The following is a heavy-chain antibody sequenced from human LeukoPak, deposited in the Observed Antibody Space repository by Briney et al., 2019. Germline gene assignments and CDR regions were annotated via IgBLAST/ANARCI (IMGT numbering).Heavy chain of an antibody. D-gene: IGHD3-16*01. V-gene: IGHV3-64*01. CDR3: AREGSYGESDY. J-gene: IGHJ4*02. CDR1: GFTFSAYG. Sequence: GGSLRLSCVASGFTFSAYGMHWVRQSPGKGLEYVSAINTNGGSTYYANSVKGRFTISRDNSRSTLYLQMGSLRTEDMAVYYCAREGSYGESDYWGQGTLVTVSS. CDR2: INTNGGST.